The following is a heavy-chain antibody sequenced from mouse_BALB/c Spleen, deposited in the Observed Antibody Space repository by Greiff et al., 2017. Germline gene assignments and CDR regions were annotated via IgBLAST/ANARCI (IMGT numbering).Heavy chain of an antibody. CDR3: ARDYYGSSYPFAY. V-gene: IGHV2-9*02. Sequence: VMLVESGPGLVAPSQSLSITCTVSGFSLTSYGVHWVRQPPGKGLEWLGVIWAGGSTNYNSALMSRLSISKDNSKSQVFLKMNSLQTDDTAMYYCARDYYGSSYPFAYWGQGTLVTVSA. CDR2: IWAGGST. D-gene: IGHD1-1*01. CDR1: GFSLTSYG. J-gene: IGHJ3*01.